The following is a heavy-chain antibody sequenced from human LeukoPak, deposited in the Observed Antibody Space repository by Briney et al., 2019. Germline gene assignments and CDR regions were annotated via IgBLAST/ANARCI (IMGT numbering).Heavy chain of an antibody. V-gene: IGHV3-7*01. CDR2: IKEDGNEK. J-gene: IGHJ6*01. D-gene: IGHD6-13*01. Sequence: GGSLRLSCAASGFKFRTYWMSWVRQAQGKGLEWVASIKEDGNEKYYVDSVKGRFTISRDNAKNSLYLQMNSLKGEDTAMFFKQKTAYDMHVWGQGTTVTVTS. CDR3: QKTAYDMHV. CDR1: GFKFRTYW.